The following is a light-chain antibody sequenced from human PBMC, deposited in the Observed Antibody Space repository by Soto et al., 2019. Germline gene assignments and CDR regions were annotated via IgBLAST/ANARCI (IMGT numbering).Light chain of an antibody. CDR1: QSLLYTDVHNH. CDR3: MRALQTPLT. V-gene: IGKV2-28*01. Sequence: DIVMTQSPLSLAVTPGEPASISCRSSQSLLYTDVHNHLNWFLQKPGQSPQVLLYLGSNRASGVPDRFSGSASGTDFTLKISRVEAEDVGVYYCMRALQTPLTFGEGTSVEIK. J-gene: IGKJ4*01. CDR2: LGS.